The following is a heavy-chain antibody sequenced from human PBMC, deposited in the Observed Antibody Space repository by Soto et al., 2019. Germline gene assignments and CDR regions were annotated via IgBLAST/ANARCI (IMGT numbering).Heavy chain of an antibody. CDR1: GFTFSSYR. CDR2: INTDGSTT. J-gene: IGHJ4*02. V-gene: IGHV3-74*01. Sequence: EVQLVESGGNLVQPGGSLRLSCAASGFTFSSYRIHWVRQPPGKGLLWVSRINTDGSTTNYADSVKGRFTISRDNAKNTLYLQMNSLRAEDTAVYYCARGASGNYYLDYWGQGALVTISS. CDR3: ARGASGNYYLDY. D-gene: IGHD3-10*01.